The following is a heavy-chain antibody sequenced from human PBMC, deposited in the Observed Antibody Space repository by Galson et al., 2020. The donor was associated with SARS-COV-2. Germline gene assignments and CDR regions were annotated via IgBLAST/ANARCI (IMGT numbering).Heavy chain of an antibody. CDR3: ARGAASGFSYFHYMDV. D-gene: IGHD6-25*01. J-gene: IGHJ6*03. CDR2: INPRGGTIT. CDR1: GYTFINHS. Sequence: ASVKVSCKASGYTFINHSIHWLRQAPGQGLEWMGLINPRGGTITNAAQRFQDRVTMTSDTSTSTVYMELRSLTHADSAVYFCARGAASGFSYFHYMDVWGKGTTVTVSS. V-gene: IGHV1-46*01.